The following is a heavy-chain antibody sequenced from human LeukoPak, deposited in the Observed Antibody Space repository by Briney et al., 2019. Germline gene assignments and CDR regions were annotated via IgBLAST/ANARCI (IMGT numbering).Heavy chain of an antibody. V-gene: IGHV4-34*01. D-gene: IGHD6-13*01. CDR1: GGSFSGYY. J-gene: IGHJ5*02. Sequence: SETLSLTCVVYGGSFSGYYWSWIRQPQGKGLEWIGETNKSGSTNYIPSLKRRVTRSVDTSQHQFSLKLSSVTAADTAVYYCARESGGSSWSRQTYNWFEPCGQGTLVTVSS. CDR3: ARESGGSSWSRQTYNWFEP. CDR2: TNKSGST.